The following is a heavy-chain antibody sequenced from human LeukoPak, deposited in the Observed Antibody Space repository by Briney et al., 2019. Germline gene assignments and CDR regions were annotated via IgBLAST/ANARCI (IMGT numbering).Heavy chain of an antibody. D-gene: IGHD3-10*01. V-gene: IGHV3-53*01. J-gene: IGHJ4*02. CDR1: GFTFTTYT. CDR3: AREVRGVMEGYYFDY. Sequence: GGSLRLSCAASGFTFTTYTMSWVRQAPGKGLEWVSVIYSGGSTYYADSVKGRFTISRDNSKNTLYLQMNSLRAEDTAVYYCAREVRGVMEGYYFDYWGQGTLVTVSS. CDR2: IYSGGST.